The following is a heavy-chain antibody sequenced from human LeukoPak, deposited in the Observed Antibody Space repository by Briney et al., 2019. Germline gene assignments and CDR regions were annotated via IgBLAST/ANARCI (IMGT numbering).Heavy chain of an antibody. V-gene: IGHV3-64D*09. Sequence: GGSLRLSCSASGFTFSSYAMHWVRQAPGKGLEYVSNISSSGGSTYYIDSVKGRFTISRDSSKNTLYLQMSSLRAEDTAVYYCAFLGGGWLDAFDIWGQGTMVTVSS. CDR3: AFLGGGWLDAFDI. CDR1: GFTFSSYA. D-gene: IGHD5-24*01. J-gene: IGHJ3*02. CDR2: ISSSGGST.